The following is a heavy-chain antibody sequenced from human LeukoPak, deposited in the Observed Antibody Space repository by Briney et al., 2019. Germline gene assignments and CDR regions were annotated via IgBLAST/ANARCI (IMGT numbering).Heavy chain of an antibody. D-gene: IGHD2-2*01. CDR2: TSSSSSYI. J-gene: IGHJ6*03. CDR3: AREIRDIVVVPAATNPRYYYYYMDV. CDR1: GFTFSSYS. V-gene: IGHV3-21*04. Sequence: GGSLRLSCAASGFTFSSYSMNWVRQAPGKGLEWVSSTSSSSSYIYYADSVKGRFTISRDNAKNSLYLQMNSLRAEDTAVYYCAREIRDIVVVPAATNPRYYYYYMDVWGKGTTVTVSS.